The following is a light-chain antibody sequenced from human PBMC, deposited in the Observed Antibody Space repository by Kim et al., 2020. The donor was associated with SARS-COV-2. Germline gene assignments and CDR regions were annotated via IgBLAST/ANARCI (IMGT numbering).Light chain of an antibody. Sequence: GQRVTLSCSGSSSNIRTNPVNWYQQLPGTAPRLLLFGHNQRPSGVPDRFSGSKSGTSASLAISGLQSEDEADYYCASWDDILNGVLFGGGTQLTVL. J-gene: IGLJ2*01. CDR1: SSNIRTNP. CDR3: ASWDDILNGVL. V-gene: IGLV1-44*01. CDR2: GHN.